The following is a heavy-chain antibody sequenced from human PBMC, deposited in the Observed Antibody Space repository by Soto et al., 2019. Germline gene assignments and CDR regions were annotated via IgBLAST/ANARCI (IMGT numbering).Heavy chain of an antibody. J-gene: IGHJ5*02. D-gene: IGHD3-22*01. CDR1: GGTFSIYT. CDR2: IIPNRGGT. V-gene: IGHV1-2*04. CDR3: ARDMWRRYYDSSGYYVNWFDP. Sequence: ASVKVSCKASGGTFSIYTIIWVRQAPGQGLEWMGRIIPNRGGTNYAQKFQGWVTMTRDTSISTAYMELSRLRSDDTAVYYCARDMWRRYYDSSGYYVNWFDPWGQGTLVTVSS.